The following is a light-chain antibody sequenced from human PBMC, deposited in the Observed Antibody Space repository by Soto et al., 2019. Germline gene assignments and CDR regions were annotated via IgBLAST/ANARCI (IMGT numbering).Light chain of an antibody. CDR3: QQYYRTPIT. CDR1: QTVLHSSNNKNY. Sequence: DIVMTQSPDSLSVSLGERATINCRSSQTVLHSSNNKNYLAWYQQKPGQPPKLLIYWASTRDSGVPDRFSGSGSGTDFTLTISSLQSEGVAVYFCQQYYRTPITFGGGTKVEIE. V-gene: IGKV4-1*01. J-gene: IGKJ4*01. CDR2: WAS.